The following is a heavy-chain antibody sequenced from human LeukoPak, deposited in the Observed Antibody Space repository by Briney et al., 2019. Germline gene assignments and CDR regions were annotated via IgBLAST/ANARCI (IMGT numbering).Heavy chain of an antibody. CDR1: GFTFSSYE. CDR2: TRNKANSYTT. D-gene: IGHD1-1*01. J-gene: IGHJ6*03. CDR3: ARVAWNDVSAYYSYYMDV. Sequence: PGGSLRLSCAASGFTFSSYEMNWVRQAPGKGLEWVGRTRNKANSYTTEYAASVKGRFTISRDDSKNSLYLQMNSLKTEDTAVYYCARVAWNDVSAYYSYYMDVWGKGTTVTISS. V-gene: IGHV3-72*01.